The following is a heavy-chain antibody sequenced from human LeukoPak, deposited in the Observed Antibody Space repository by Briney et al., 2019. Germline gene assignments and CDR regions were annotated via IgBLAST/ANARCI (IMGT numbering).Heavy chain of an antibody. J-gene: IGHJ4*02. Sequence: GGSLRLSCAVSGITLSNYGMSWVRQTPGKGLEWVAGISDSGGRTNYADSVKGRFTISRDNRKNTLYLQMNSLRAEDTAVYFCAKRGVVIRVDSWGQGALVTVTS. CDR3: AKRGVVIRVDS. CDR1: GITLSNYG. CDR2: ISDSGGRT. D-gene: IGHD2-21*01. V-gene: IGHV3-23*01.